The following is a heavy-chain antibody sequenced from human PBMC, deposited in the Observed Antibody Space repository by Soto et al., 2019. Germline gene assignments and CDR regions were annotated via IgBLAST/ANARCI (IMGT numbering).Heavy chain of an antibody. D-gene: IGHD6-13*01. V-gene: IGHV3-64D*08. CDR2: ISSNGGST. J-gene: IGHJ6*02. CDR3: VKEKRRIAAAGTGYYYGMDV. Sequence: GGSLRLSCSASGFTFSSYAMHWVRQAPGKGLEYVSAISSNGGSTYYADSVKGRFTISRDNSKNTLYLQMSSLRAEDTAVYYCVKEKRRIAAAGTGYYYGMDVWGQGTTVTVSS. CDR1: GFTFSSYA.